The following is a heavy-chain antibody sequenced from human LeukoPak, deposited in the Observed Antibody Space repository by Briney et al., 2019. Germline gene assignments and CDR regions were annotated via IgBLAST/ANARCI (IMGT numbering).Heavy chain of an antibody. CDR3: ASEDYGSGSYYPY. CDR2: IIPIFGTA. D-gene: IGHD3-10*01. V-gene: IGHV1-69*05. CDR1: GGTFSSYA. Sequence: ASVKVSCKASGGTFSSYAISWVRQAPGQGLEWMGGIIPIFGTANYAQKFQGRVTITTDESTSTAYMELSSLRSEDTAVYYCASEDYGSGSYYPYWGQGTLVTVSS. J-gene: IGHJ4*02.